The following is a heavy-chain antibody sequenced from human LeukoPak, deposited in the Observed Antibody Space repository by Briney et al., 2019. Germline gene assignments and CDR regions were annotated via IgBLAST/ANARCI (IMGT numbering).Heavy chain of an antibody. CDR3: AKNKWERSGAFDI. CDR2: ITGSGGNT. J-gene: IGHJ3*02. Sequence: GGSLRLTCAASGFIFSSYSMSWVRQAPGMGLEWVSVITGSGGNTYYSDSVKGRFTISRDISKNTLYLQMNSLGVEDTAVYYCAKNKWERSGAFDIWGQGTMVTVSS. CDR1: GFIFSSYS. V-gene: IGHV3-23*01. D-gene: IGHD1-26*01.